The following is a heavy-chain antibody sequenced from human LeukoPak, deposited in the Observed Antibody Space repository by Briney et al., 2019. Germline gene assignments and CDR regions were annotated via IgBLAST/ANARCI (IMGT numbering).Heavy chain of an antibody. V-gene: IGHV3-21*01. J-gene: IGHJ4*02. CDR3: ARVGSSSWYDPWYFDY. D-gene: IGHD6-13*01. CDR1: GITLSVYW. Sequence: PGGSLRLSCAASGITLSVYWMNWVRQAPGKGLEWVSSISSSSSYIYYADSVKGRFTISRDNAKNSLYLQMNSLRAEDTAVYYCARVGSSSWYDPWYFDYWGQGTLVTVSS. CDR2: ISSSSSYI.